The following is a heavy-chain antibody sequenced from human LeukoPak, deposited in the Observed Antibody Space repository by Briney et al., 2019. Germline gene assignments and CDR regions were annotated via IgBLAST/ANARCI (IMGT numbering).Heavy chain of an antibody. J-gene: IGHJ4*02. CDR2: ISYDGSNK. CDR3: AREDQWLAFDY. Sequence: GGSLRLSCAASGFTFSSYAMHWVRQAPGKGLEWVAVISYDGSNKYYADSVKGRFTISRDNSKNTLYLQMNSLRAEDTAVYYCAREDQWLAFDYWGQGTLVTVSS. D-gene: IGHD6-19*01. V-gene: IGHV3-30*04. CDR1: GFTFSSYA.